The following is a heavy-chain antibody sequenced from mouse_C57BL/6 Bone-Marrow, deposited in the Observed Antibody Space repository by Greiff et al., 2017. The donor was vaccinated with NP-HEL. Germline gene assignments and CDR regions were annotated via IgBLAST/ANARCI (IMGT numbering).Heavy chain of an antibody. V-gene: IGHV5-15*04. CDR3: ARRGDDYGYFDV. Sequence: EVKLMESGGGLVQPGGSLKLSCAASGFTFSDYGMAWVRQAPRQGPEWVAFISTLAYSIYYADTLTGRFTLSRENAKNTLYLEMSSLRSEDTAMYYCARRGDDYGYFDVWGTGTTVTVAS. CDR1: GFTFSDYG. J-gene: IGHJ1*03. D-gene: IGHD2-4*01. CDR2: ISTLAYSI.